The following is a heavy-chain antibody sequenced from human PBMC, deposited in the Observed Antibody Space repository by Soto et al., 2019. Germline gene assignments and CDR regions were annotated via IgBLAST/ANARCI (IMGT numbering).Heavy chain of an antibody. Sequence: SVKVSCKASGGTFSSYAISWVRQAPGQGLEWMGGIIPIFGTANYAQKFQGRVTITADESTSTAYMELSSLRSEDTAVYYCASRPNRGYFDWYNWFDPWGQGTLVTVSS. V-gene: IGHV1-69*13. D-gene: IGHD3-9*01. J-gene: IGHJ5*02. CDR1: GGTFSSYA. CDR3: ASRPNRGYFDWYNWFDP. CDR2: IIPIFGTA.